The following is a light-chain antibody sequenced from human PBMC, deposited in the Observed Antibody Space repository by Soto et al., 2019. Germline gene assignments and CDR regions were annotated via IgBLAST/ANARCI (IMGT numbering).Light chain of an antibody. J-gene: IGKJ1*01. V-gene: IGKV1-39*01. CDR1: QTISIY. CDR3: QQSNSIPPWT. Sequence: DIQMTQSPSSLSASVGDRVTINCRASQTISIYLNWYQHRPGKGPKLLIYAASTLQSGVSSRFSGSGSGTDFTLTIISLQPEDVATYYCQQSNSIPPWTFGQGTKVEIK. CDR2: AAS.